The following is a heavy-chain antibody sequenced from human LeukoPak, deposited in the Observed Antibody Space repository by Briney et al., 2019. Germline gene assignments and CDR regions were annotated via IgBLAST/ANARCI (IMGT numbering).Heavy chain of an antibody. Sequence: SETPSLTCTVSGGSISSYYWSWIRQPPGKGLDWIGYIHYSGRTNYNPSLKRRVTISVDTSKNQFSLKLSSVTAADTAVYYCAREQGNVVRDNWFDPWGQGTLVTVSS. V-gene: IGHV4-59*01. J-gene: IGHJ5*02. CDR1: GGSISSYY. CDR3: AREQGNVVRDNWFDP. D-gene: IGHD3-10*01. CDR2: IHYSGRT.